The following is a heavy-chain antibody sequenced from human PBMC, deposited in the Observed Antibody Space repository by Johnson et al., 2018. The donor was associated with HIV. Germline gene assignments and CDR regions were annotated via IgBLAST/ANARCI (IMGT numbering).Heavy chain of an antibody. J-gene: IGHJ3*02. CDR3: ARMSPDRDALDI. D-gene: IGHD1-14*01. CDR2: ISYHGGTK. Sequence: QVQLVESGGGVVQPGRSLRLSCAASGFTFSSYGMHWVRQAPGKGLEWVAVISYHGGTKYSADSVKGRFSISRDNSKNMVYLQMKRLRGEDTAVHFCARMSPDRDALDIWGQGTMVTVSS. V-gene: IGHV3-30*03. CDR1: GFTFSSYG.